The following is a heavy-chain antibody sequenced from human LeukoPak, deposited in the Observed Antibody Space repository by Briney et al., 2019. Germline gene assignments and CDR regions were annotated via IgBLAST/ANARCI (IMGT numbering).Heavy chain of an antibody. J-gene: IGHJ4*02. CDR1: GGSVSSGSYY. V-gene: IGHV4-61*01. D-gene: IGHD2-2*01. CDR3: ASRRYCSSTSCSLYFDY. Sequence: SETLSLTCTVSGGSVSSGSYYWSWIRQPPGTGLEWIGYIYYSGSTNYNPSLKSRVTISVDTSKNQFSLKLSSVTAADTAVYYCASRRYCSSTSCSLYFDYWGQGTLVTVSS. CDR2: IYYSGST.